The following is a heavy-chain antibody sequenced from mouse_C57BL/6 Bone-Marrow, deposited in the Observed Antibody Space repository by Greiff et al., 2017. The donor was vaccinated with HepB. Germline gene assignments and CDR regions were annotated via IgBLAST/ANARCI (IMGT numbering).Heavy chain of an antibody. D-gene: IGHD1-1*01. CDR1: GFSLTSYG. Sequence: VQLKESGPGLVQPSQSLSITCTVSGFSLTSYGVHWVRQSPGKGLEWLGVIWSGGSTDYNAAFISRLSISKDNSKSQVFFKMNSLQADDTAIYYCYYGSSNFDVWGTGTTVTVSS. CDR2: IWSGGST. CDR3: YYGSSNFDV. J-gene: IGHJ1*03. V-gene: IGHV2-2*01.